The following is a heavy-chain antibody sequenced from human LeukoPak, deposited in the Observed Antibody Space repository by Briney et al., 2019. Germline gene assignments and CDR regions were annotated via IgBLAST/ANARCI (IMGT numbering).Heavy chain of an antibody. CDR2: IKQDESEK. D-gene: IGHD6-13*01. J-gene: IGHJ4*02. Sequence: GGSLRLSCAASGFIFNKYWMSWVRQAPGKGLEWVANIKQDESEKYYADPVKGRFTISRDNAQNSVYLQMNSVRAEDTAVYYCARIGYSSSCFDYWGQGTPVTVSS. CDR1: GFIFNKYW. V-gene: IGHV3-7*01. CDR3: ARIGYSSSCFDY.